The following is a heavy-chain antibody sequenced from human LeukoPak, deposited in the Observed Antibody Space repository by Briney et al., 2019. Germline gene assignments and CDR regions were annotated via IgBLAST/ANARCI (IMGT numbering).Heavy chain of an antibody. V-gene: IGHV3-74*01. CDR1: GFTFSSYV. CDR2: ISHDGII. D-gene: IGHD6-19*01. CDR3: ASSGGIAVADHFDY. J-gene: IGHJ4*02. Sequence: GGSLRLSCETAGFTFSSYVMHWVRRTPGKGLVWVSRISHDGIISYADSVKGRFTISRDNAKNTLYLQMNSLRAEDTAVYYCASSGGIAVADHFDYWGQGTLVTVSS.